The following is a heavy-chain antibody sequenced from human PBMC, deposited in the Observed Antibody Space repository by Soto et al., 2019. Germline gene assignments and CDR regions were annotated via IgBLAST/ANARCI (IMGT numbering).Heavy chain of an antibody. D-gene: IGHD3-22*01. V-gene: IGHV4-30-2*01. CDR1: GDSISSGGYS. J-gene: IGHJ4*02. CDR2: IYHTGST. CDR3: ARAHYGPSGYYFDS. Sequence: QVQLQESGSGLVKPSQTLSLTCTVSGDSISSGGYSWSWIRQPPRQGLEWIGYIYHTGSTSYSPSRKSRVTMSVDKSKNQFSLSLNSVTAADKAIYYCARAHYGPSGYYFDSWGQGALFTVSS.